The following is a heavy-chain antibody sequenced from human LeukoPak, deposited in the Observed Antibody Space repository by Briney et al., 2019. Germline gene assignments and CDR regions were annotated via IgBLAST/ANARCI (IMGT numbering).Heavy chain of an antibody. CDR2: IYTSGST. J-gene: IGHJ4*02. CDR1: GGSISSSY. CDR3: AKVSAKSGSYYFDY. V-gene: IGHV4-4*07. D-gene: IGHD1-26*01. Sequence: SETLSLTCTVSGGSISSSYWSWIRQPAGKGLGCIGRIYTSGSTNYNPSLKSRVTMSIDTSKNQFSLNLSSVTAADTAVYYCAKVSAKSGSYYFDYWGQGTLVTVSS.